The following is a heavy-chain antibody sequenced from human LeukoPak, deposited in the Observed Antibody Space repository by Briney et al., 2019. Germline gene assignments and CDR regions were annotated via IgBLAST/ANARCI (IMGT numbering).Heavy chain of an antibody. Sequence: PGGSLRLSCAVSGFSFSNYAMGWVRQAPGKGLEWVAVISYDGSNKYYADSVKGRFTISRDNSKNTLYLQMNSLRAEDTAVYYCASPPHRFSSGWSTPPFDYWGQGTLVTVSS. J-gene: IGHJ4*02. CDR1: GFSFSNYA. CDR2: ISYDGSNK. V-gene: IGHV3-30-3*01. CDR3: ASPPHRFSSGWSTPPFDY. D-gene: IGHD6-19*01.